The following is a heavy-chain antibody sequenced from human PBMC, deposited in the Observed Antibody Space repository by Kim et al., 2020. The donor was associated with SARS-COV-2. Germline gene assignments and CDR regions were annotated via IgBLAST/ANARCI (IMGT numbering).Heavy chain of an antibody. CDR2: IYYSGST. CDR3: ARGLSGSYYY. D-gene: IGHD1-26*01. CDR1: GGSISSSSYY. J-gene: IGHJ4*02. Sequence: SETLSLTCTVSGGSISSSSYYWGWIRQPPGKGLEWIGSIYYSGSTYYNPSLKSRVTISVDTSKNQFSLKLSSVTAADTAVYYCARGLSGSYYYWGQGTLVTVSS. V-gene: IGHV4-39*07.